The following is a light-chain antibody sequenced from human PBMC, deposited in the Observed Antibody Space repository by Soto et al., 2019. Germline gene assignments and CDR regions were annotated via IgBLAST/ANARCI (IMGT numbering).Light chain of an antibody. CDR3: QQSYSTPWT. Sequence: DIQMTQSPSSLSASVGDRVTITCRAGQTISNYLNWYQQKPGKAPKALIYAASGLQSGVPSRFSGSGSGTDFTLAISSLQPEDFATYYCQQSYSTPWTFGQGTKVDIK. V-gene: IGKV1-39*01. CDR1: QTISNY. CDR2: AAS. J-gene: IGKJ1*01.